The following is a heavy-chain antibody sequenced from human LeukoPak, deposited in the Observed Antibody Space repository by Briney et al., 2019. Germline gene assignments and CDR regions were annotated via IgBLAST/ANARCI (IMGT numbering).Heavy chain of an antibody. CDR1: GGSFSGYY. CDR2: INHSGST. V-gene: IGHV4-34*01. Sequence: PSETLSLTCAVYGGSFSGYYWSWIRQPPGKGLEWIGEINHSGSTNYNPSLKSRVTISVDTSKNQFSLKLSPVTAADTAVYYCARLARAPAFDYWGQGTLVTVSS. CDR3: ARLARAPAFDY. J-gene: IGHJ4*02.